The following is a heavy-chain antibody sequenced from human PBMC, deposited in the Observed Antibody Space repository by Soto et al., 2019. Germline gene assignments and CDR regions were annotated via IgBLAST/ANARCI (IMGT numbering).Heavy chain of an antibody. CDR2: ISGSGSDV. D-gene: IGHD3-16*02. Sequence: GGSLRLSCAASGFTFSSYSINWVRQAPGKGLEWVSSISGSGSDVYYADSVKGRFTISRDNAKNSLYLQMNSLRAEDTAVYYCARAGQYDNIWGSYRADWFDAWGQGILVTVSS. J-gene: IGHJ5*02. CDR3: ARAGQYDNIWGSYRADWFDA. V-gene: IGHV3-21*01. CDR1: GFTFSSYS.